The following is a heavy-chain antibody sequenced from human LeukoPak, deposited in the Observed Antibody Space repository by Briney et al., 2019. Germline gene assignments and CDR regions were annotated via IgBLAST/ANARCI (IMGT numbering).Heavy chain of an antibody. Sequence: PGGSLRLSCAASGLTVSSNYMSWVRQAPGKGLDWVSVIYSGGSTYYADSVKGRCTISRDNSKNTLDLQMNSPRAEDTAVYYCARYCSSTSCYPRGMGYGMDVWGQGTTVTVSS. CDR2: IYSGGST. CDR3: ARYCSSTSCYPRGMGYGMDV. CDR1: GLTVSSNY. D-gene: IGHD2-2*01. V-gene: IGHV3-66*01. J-gene: IGHJ6*02.